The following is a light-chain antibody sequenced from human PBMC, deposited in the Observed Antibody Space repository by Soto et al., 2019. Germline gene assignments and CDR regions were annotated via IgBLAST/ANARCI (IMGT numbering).Light chain of an antibody. V-gene: IGKV1-39*01. CDR3: QQTYSNPRT. CDR2: AAS. J-gene: IGKJ1*01. CDR1: QSSRTY. Sequence: DSQITLSPSCLSGSVVVRVTMACRASQSSRTYLDSYHHTPEKAPTFLIYAASTLQGGVPSRFSGSGSGKDFTHTIGSLQPEEVATYYCQQTYSNPRTFGQGTKVYIK.